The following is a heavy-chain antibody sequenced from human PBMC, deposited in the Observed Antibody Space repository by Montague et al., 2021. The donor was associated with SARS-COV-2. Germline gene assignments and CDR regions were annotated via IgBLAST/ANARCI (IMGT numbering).Heavy chain of an antibody. V-gene: IGHV4-39*01. Sequence: SETLSLTCTVSGGSISGSNYYWARHPQPPGQGLEWIGSIHYSGSTYHNLSLKSRVSISVDTYKNQLSLKLNSVTAADMADYYCARLLLELPGDYWGQGTLVTVSS. CDR1: GGSISGSNYY. CDR2: IHYSGST. D-gene: IGHD1-7*01. J-gene: IGHJ4*02. CDR3: ARLLLELPGDY.